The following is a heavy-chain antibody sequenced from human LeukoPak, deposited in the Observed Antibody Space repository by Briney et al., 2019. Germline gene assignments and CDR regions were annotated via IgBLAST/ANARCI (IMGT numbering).Heavy chain of an antibody. CDR3: ASSPMVRGDTKPRYWFDP. J-gene: IGHJ5*02. D-gene: IGHD3-10*01. Sequence: ASVKVSCKASGYTFTSYDINWVRQATGQGLEWMGWMNPNSGNTGYAQKFQGRVTMTRNTSISTAYVELSSLRSEDTAVYYCASSPMVRGDTKPRYWFDPWGQGNLVTVSS. CDR2: MNPNSGNT. V-gene: IGHV1-8*01. CDR1: GYTFTSYD.